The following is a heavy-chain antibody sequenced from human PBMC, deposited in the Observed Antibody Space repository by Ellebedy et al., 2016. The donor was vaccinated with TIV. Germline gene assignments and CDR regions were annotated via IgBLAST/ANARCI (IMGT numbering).Heavy chain of an antibody. CDR3: ASTPFSAGSGYHPHDY. CDR1: GASISSYY. Sequence: MPSETLSLTCTVSGASISSYYWSWIRQPPGKGLEWIGYIYSNQNTNYNPSLKSRVTISLDTSKNQFSLNLNSVTAADTAVYFCASTPFSAGSGYHPHDYWGQGILVTVSS. J-gene: IGHJ4*02. V-gene: IGHV4-59*08. CDR2: IYSNQNT. D-gene: IGHD5-12*01.